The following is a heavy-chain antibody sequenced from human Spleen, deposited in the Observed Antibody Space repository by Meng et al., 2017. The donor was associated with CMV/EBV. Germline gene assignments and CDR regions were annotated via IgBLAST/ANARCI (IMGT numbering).Heavy chain of an antibody. CDR2: INHNSGGA. V-gene: IGHV1-2*02. D-gene: IGHD4-23*01. CDR3: ARDPGTMVVTGWFDP. Sequence: GYTVAGYYMHWVRQDPGQGLEWMGWINHNSGGANYAQKFQGRVTMTRDTSISTAYMELSRLRSDDADVYYCARDPGTMVVTGWFDPWGQGTLVTVSS. J-gene: IGHJ5*02. CDR1: GYTVAGYY.